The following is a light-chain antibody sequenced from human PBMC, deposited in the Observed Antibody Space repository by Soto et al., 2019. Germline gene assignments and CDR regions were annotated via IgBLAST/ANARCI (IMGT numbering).Light chain of an antibody. V-gene: IGKV3D-15*01. CDR3: QQYRNRQT. Sequence: EIVMTQSPATLSVSPGARATLSGRASQSVGSSLAWYQHKPGQAPMLRIYGASVQPTGIPGRFSGSGSGTEFPQTISSLQSDDFAAYYCQQYRNRQTFGQGTKLEIK. CDR1: QSVGSS. J-gene: IGKJ2*01. CDR2: GAS.